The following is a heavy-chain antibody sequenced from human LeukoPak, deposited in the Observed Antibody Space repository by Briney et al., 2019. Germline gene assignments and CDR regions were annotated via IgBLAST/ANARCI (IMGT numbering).Heavy chain of an antibody. D-gene: IGHD3-16*02. Sequence: PSETLSLTCAVSGGSISSYYWSWIRQPPGKGLEWIGYLYHSVSTNYNPSLRSRVTISVDTSKNQFSLKLTSVTAADTAVYYCVRLSPKVIRSVAFDIWGQGTMVTLPS. V-gene: IGHV4-59*08. J-gene: IGHJ3*02. CDR1: GGSISSYY. CDR2: LYHSVST. CDR3: VRLSPKVIRSVAFDI.